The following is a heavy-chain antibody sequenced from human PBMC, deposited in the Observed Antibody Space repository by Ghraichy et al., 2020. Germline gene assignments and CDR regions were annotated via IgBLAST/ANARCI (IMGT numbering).Heavy chain of an antibody. J-gene: IGHJ4*02. CDR3: TTDRPDYGGNGDY. D-gene: IGHD4-23*01. CDR1: GFTFSNAW. V-gene: IGHV3-15*01. Sequence: GGSLRLSCAASGFTFSNAWMSWVRQAPGKGLEWVGRIKSKTDGGTTDYAAPVKGRFTISRDDSKNTLYLQMNSLKTEDTAVYYCTTDRPDYGGNGDYWGQGTLVTVSS. CDR2: IKSKTDGGTT.